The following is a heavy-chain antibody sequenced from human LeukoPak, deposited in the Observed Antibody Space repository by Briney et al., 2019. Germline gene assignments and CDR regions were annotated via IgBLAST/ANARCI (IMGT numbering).Heavy chain of an antibody. J-gene: IGHJ4*02. CDR2: IYPGDSDT. Sequence: GASLKISCKGSGYRFTSYWIGWVRQMPGKGLEGMGIIYPGDSDTRCSPSIQGQVTISADKSISTAYLQWSSLKASDTAMYYCAYGSYWYFDYWGQGTLVTVSS. V-gene: IGHV5-51*01. CDR3: AYGSYWYFDY. CDR1: GYRFTSYW. D-gene: IGHD3-10*01.